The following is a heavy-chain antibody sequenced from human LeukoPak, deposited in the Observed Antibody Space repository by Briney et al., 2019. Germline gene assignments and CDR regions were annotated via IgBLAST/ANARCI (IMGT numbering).Heavy chain of an antibody. CDR1: GYTFTSYG. D-gene: IGHD6-13*01. CDR3: ARDRGRIAAAGTDY. CDR2: ISAYNGNT. Sequence: ASVKVSCKASGYTFTSYGISWVRQAPGQGLEWMGWISAYNGNTNYAQKLQGRVTMTTDTPTSTAYMELRSLRSDDTAVYYCARDRGRIAAAGTDYWGQGTLVTVSS. J-gene: IGHJ4*02. V-gene: IGHV1-18*01.